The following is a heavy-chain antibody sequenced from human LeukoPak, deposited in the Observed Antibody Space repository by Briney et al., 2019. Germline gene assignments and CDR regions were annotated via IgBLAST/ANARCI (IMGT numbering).Heavy chain of an antibody. J-gene: IGHJ4*02. V-gene: IGHV3-30*03. CDR1: GFTFSSYG. CDR3: ARDLQANGYDEFDY. Sequence: PGGSLRLSCAASGFTFSSYGMHWVRQAPGKGLEWVAVISYDGSNKYYADSVKGRFTISRDNSKNTLYLQMNSLRAEDTAVYYCARDLQANGYDEFDYWGQGTLVTVSS. D-gene: IGHD5-12*01. CDR2: ISYDGSNK.